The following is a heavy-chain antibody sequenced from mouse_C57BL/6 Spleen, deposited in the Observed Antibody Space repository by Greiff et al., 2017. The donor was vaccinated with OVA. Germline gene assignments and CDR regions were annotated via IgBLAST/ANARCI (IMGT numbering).Heavy chain of an antibody. V-gene: IGHV1-19*01. J-gene: IGHJ4*01. CDR2: INPYNGGT. Sequence: VQLQQSGPVLVKPGASVKMSCKASGYTFTDYYMNWVKQSHGKSLEWIGVINPYNGGTSYNQKFKGKATLTVDKSSSTAYMELNSLTSEDSAVYYCARGGSSGYDAMDYWGQGTSVTVSS. CDR3: ARGGSSGYDAMDY. CDR1: GYTFTDYY. D-gene: IGHD3-2*02.